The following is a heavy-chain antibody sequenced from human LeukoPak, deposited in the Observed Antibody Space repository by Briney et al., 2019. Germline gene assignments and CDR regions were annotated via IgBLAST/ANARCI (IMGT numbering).Heavy chain of an antibody. V-gene: IGHV3-48*03. Sequence: GGSLRLSCAASGFTFSNYQMSWVRQAPGKEPQWVAGIRGSSIAYADSVKGRFIISRDNAKSSLYPQLNSLRDEDMAVYYCVRGGDAYASDWFDAWGQGTLVTVSS. CDR2: IRGSSI. CDR1: GFTFSNYQ. D-gene: IGHD3-10*01. CDR3: VRGGDAYASDWFDA. J-gene: IGHJ5*02.